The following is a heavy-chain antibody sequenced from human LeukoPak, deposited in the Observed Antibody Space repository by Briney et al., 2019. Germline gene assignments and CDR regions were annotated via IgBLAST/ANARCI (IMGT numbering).Heavy chain of an antibody. CDR2: IWYDGSNK. CDR1: GFTFTTYG. V-gene: IGHV3-33*01. J-gene: IGHJ3*02. CDR3: ARPPKESSGYPNWDDALDI. D-gene: IGHD3-22*01. Sequence: PGGSLRLSCAASGFTFTTYGMHWVRQAPGKGLEWVAVIWYDGSNKYYADSVKGRFTISRDNSKNTLYLQMNSLRAEDTAVYYCARPPKESSGYPNWDDALDIWGQGTMVTVSS.